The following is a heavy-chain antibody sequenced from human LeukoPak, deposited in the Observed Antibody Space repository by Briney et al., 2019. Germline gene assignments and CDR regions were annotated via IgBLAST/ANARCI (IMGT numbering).Heavy chain of an antibody. V-gene: IGHV3-11*04. J-gene: IGHJ4*02. CDR3: ARDFDFWSGQGFNDY. CDR2: ISSSSSTI. CDR1: GFTFSDYY. Sequence: GGSLRLSCAASGFTFSDYYMSWIRQAPGKGLEWVSYISSSSSTIYYADSVKGRFTTSRDNAKNSLYLQMNSLRAEDTAVYYCARDFDFWSGQGFNDYWGQGTLVTVSS. D-gene: IGHD3-3*01.